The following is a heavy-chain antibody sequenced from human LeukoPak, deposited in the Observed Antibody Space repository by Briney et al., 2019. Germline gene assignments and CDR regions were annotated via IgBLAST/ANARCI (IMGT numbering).Heavy chain of an antibody. D-gene: IGHD3-16*01. J-gene: IGHJ4*02. V-gene: IGHV3-53*01. CDR1: GFTVSSNY. CDR3: ARDKKGDPTGDY. CDR2: IYSGGST. Sequence: PGGSLRLSCAASGFTVSSNYMSWVRQAPGKGLEWVSVIYSGGSTYYADSVKGRFTISRDNSKNSLYLQMNSLRAEDTAVYYCARDKKGDPTGDYWGQGTLVTVSS.